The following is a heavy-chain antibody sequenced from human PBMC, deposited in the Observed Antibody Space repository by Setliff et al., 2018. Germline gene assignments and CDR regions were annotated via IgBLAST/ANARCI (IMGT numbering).Heavy chain of an antibody. V-gene: IGHV3-74*01. CDR3: ARGFGYAAWYYLDY. Sequence: GGSLRLSCAASGFTFSGFSMHWVRQAPGKGPEWVSRIHSDGTTTAYADSVRGRVTISRDNAKNTLYLQMNGLRVEDTAVYYCARGFGYAAWYYLDYWGQGTLVTVSS. CDR1: GFTFSGFS. J-gene: IGHJ4*02. D-gene: IGHD2-2*03. CDR2: IHSDGTTT.